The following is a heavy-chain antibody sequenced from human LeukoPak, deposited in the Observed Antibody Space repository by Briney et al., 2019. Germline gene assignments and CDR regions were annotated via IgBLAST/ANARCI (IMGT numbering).Heavy chain of an antibody. Sequence: PGGSLRLSCAASGFTFSSYGMHWVRQAPGKGLEWVAFIRYDGSNKYYADSVKGRFTISRDNSKNTLYLQMNSLRAEDTAVYYCAKDKGLYQSRWWFDPWGQGTLVTVSS. V-gene: IGHV3-30*02. J-gene: IGHJ5*02. CDR3: AKDKGLYQSRWWFDP. D-gene: IGHD2-2*02. CDR2: IRYDGSNK. CDR1: GFTFSSYG.